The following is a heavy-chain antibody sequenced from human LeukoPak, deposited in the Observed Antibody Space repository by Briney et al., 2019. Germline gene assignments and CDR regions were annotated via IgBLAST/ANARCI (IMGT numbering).Heavy chain of an antibody. CDR1: GGTFSSYA. J-gene: IGHJ3*02. Sequence: GSSVKVSCKASGGTFSSYAISWVRQAPGQGLEWMGRIIPIFGTANYAQKFQGRVTITTDESTSTAYMELSSLRSEDTAVYYCARVDCSGGSCYSGAFDIWGQGTMVTVSS. V-gene: IGHV1-69*05. CDR2: IIPIFGTA. CDR3: ARVDCSGGSCYSGAFDI. D-gene: IGHD2-15*01.